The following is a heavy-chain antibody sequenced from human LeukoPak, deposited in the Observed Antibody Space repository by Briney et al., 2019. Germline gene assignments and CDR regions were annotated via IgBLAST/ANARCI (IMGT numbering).Heavy chain of an antibody. D-gene: IGHD3-10*01. CDR1: GYSFTSYW. CDR3: ARVGMVRGVITHFDY. Sequence: TGESLKISCKGSGYSFTSYWIGWVRQMPGKGLEWMGIIYPGDSDTRYSPSFQGQVTISADKSISTAYLQWSSLKASDTAMYYCARVGMVRGVITHFDYWGQGTLVTVSS. J-gene: IGHJ4*02. CDR2: IYPGDSDT. V-gene: IGHV5-51*01.